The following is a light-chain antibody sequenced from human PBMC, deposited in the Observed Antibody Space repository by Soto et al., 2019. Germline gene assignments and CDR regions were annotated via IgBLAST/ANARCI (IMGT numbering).Light chain of an antibody. Sequence: QSALTQPPSASGSPGQSVAISCTGTSSDVGASDYDSWYQQHSGKAPKLLLYEVNKRPSGVSDRFSGSKSGNTASLTVSAHQADDEAVYYCLSHSVHSNVLGTGTNLTVL. CDR1: SSDVGASDY. CDR3: LSHSVHSNV. CDR2: EVN. J-gene: IGLJ1*01. V-gene: IGLV2-8*01.